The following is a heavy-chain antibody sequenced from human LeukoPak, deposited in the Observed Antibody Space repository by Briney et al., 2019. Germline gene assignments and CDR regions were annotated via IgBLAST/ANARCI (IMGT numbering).Heavy chain of an antibody. CDR2: IWYDGSNK. J-gene: IGHJ4*02. CDR1: GFTFSSYG. Sequence: PGGSLRLSCAASGFTFSSYGMHWVRQAPGKGLEWVAVIWYDGSNKYYADSVKVRFTISRDNSKNTLYLQMNSLRAEDTAVYYCARGILPGSSSWYRLDYWGQGTLVTVSS. CDR3: ARGILPGSSSWYRLDY. V-gene: IGHV3-33*01. D-gene: IGHD6-13*01.